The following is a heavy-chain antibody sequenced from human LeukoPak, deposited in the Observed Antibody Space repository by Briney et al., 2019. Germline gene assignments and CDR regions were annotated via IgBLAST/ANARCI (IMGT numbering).Heavy chain of an antibody. J-gene: IGHJ4*02. D-gene: IGHD5-24*01. CDR1: GFTFSSYG. CDR3: AKDLTRDGYNSDYFDY. V-gene: IGHV3-30*18. Sequence: GGSLRLSCAASGFTFSSYGMHWVRQAPGKGLEWAAVISYDGSNKYYADSVKGRFTISRDNSKSTLYLQMNSLRAEDTAVYYCAKDLTRDGYNSDYFDYWGQGTLVTVSS. CDR2: ISYDGSNK.